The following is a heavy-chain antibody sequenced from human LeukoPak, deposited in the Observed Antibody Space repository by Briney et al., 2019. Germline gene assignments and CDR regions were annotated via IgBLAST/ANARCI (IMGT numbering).Heavy chain of an antibody. CDR2: MNPNSGCT. D-gene: IGHD3-22*01. CDR1: GYTFTDYY. CDR3: ARKKYPYYSDSRGPFDS. J-gene: IGHJ5*01. V-gene: IGHV1-2*02. Sequence: GASVNVSCKASGYTFTDYYIHWVRQAPGQGLEGMGWMNPNSGCTNYAQNFQRRVTMSRDTSISTAYKEVSRLRSDDTAVYYCARKKYPYYSDSRGPFDSWGQGTLVTVPS.